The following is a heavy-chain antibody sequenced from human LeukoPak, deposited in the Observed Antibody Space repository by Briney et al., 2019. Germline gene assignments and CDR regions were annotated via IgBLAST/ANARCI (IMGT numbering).Heavy chain of an antibody. D-gene: IGHD6-19*01. CDR1: GYTLTELS. J-gene: IGHJ4*02. CDR3: ATQGYSSVAKHYFDY. V-gene: IGHV1-24*01. Sequence: ASVKVSCKVSGYTLTELSMHWVRQAPGKGLGGRGGFDPEDGETIYAQKFQGRVTMTEDTSTDTAYMELSSLRSEDTAVYYCATQGYSSVAKHYFDYWGQGTLVTVSS. CDR2: FDPEDGET.